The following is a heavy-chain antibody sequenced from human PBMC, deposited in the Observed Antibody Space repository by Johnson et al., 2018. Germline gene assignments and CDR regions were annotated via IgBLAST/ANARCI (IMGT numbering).Heavy chain of an antibody. CDR3: TIVVVIKDAFDI. CDR2: ISYDGSNK. D-gene: IGHD3-22*01. J-gene: IGHJ3*02. Sequence: VQLVESGGGVVQPGRSXRLSCAASGFTFSSYGMHWVRQAPGKGLEWVAVISYDGSNKYYADSVKGRFTISRDNSKNTLYLQMNSLRAEDTAVYYCTIVVVIKDAFDIWGQGTMVTVSS. CDR1: GFTFSSYG. V-gene: IGHV3-30*03.